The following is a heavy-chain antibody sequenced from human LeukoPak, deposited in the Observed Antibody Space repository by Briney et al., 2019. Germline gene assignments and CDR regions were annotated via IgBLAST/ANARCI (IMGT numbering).Heavy chain of an antibody. CDR1: GGSISSGGYY. V-gene: IGHV4-31*03. Sequence: PSETLSLTCTVSGGSISSGGYYWSWIRQHPGKGLEWIGYIYYSGSTYYNPSLKSRVTISVDTSKNQFSLKLSSVTAADTAVYYCARLLAYSSSWFDYWGQGTLVTVSS. D-gene: IGHD6-13*01. CDR3: ARLLAYSSSWFDY. CDR2: IYYSGST. J-gene: IGHJ4*02.